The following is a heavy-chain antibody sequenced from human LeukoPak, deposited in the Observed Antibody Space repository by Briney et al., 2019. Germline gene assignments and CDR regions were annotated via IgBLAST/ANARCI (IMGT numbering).Heavy chain of an antibody. CDR2: ISSSGSTI. Sequence: GGSLRLSCAASGFTFSSYEMNWVRQAPGKGREWVSYISSSGSTIYYADSVKGRFTISRDNAKNSLYLQMNSLRAEDTAVYYCARYSSGYYYRHMDVWGKGTTVTVSS. V-gene: IGHV3-48*03. J-gene: IGHJ6*03. CDR1: GFTFSSYE. CDR3: ARYSSGYYYRHMDV. D-gene: IGHD3-22*01.